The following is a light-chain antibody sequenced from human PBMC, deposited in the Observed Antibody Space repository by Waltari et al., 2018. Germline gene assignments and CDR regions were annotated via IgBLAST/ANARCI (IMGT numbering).Light chain of an antibody. CDR2: KAS. CDR3: LQYNGEPRT. CDR1: QSINTW. Sequence: DIQMTQSHSTLSAAGGDRGTITCRASQSINTWLACHQQKPGKAPKLLIYKASSLESGVPSRFSGSGSGTEFTLTISSLQPDDFATYYCLQYNGEPRTFGQGTKVEVK. J-gene: IGKJ1*01. V-gene: IGKV1-5*03.